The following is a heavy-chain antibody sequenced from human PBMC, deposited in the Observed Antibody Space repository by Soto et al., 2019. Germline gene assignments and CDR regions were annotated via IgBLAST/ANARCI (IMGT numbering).Heavy chain of an antibody. CDR3: ANVYYYDSSGYYEDAFDI. V-gene: IGHV3-23*01. D-gene: IGHD3-22*01. J-gene: IGHJ3*02. Sequence: EVQLLESGGGLVQPGGSLRLSCAASGFTFSTYAMSWVRQAPGKGLEWVSGISGSDGGTYYADSVKGRFTISRDNSKSTLYLQMNSLRAEDTAVYYCANVYYYDSSGYYEDAFDIWGQGTMVTVSS. CDR2: ISGSDGGT. CDR1: GFTFSTYA.